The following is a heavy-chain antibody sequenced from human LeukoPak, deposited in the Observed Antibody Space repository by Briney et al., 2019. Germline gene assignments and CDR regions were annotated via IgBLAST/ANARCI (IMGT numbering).Heavy chain of an antibody. D-gene: IGHD3-10*01. V-gene: IGHV4-34*01. CDR3: AKSNGYGLVDI. J-gene: IGHJ3*02. CDR2: INHSGSI. CDR1: GGSFSSYY. Sequence: PSETLSLTCAVYGGSFSSYYWSWIRQPPGKGLEWIGEINHSGSINYNPSLKSRVTISLDTSRNQFSLKLTSVTAADTAVYYCAKSNGYGLVDIWGRGTMVTVSS.